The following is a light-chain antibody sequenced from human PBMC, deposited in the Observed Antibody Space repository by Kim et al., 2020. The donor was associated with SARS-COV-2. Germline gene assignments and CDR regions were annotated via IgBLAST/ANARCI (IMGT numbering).Light chain of an antibody. V-gene: IGLV3-25*03. CDR3: QSADSSDVV. CDR1: ALPKQY. Sequence: SYVLTQPPSVSVSPGQTARITCSGDALPKQYAYWYQQKPGQAPVLVIYKDSERPSGIPERFSGSSSGTTVTLTISGVQAEDEADYYCQSADSSDVV. J-gene: IGLJ2*01. CDR2: KDS.